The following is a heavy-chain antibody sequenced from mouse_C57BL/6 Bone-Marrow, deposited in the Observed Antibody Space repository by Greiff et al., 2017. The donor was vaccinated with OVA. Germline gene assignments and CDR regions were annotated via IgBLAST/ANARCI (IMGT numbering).Heavy chain of an antibody. D-gene: IGHD2-3*01. V-gene: IGHV1-18*01. CDR1: GYTFTDYN. J-gene: IGHJ1*03. CDR3: ARGGYYLHWYFDV. CDR2: INPNNGGT. Sequence: EVKLMESGPELVKPGASVKIPCKASGYTFTDYNMDWVKQSHGKSLEWIGDINPNNGGTIYNQKFKSKATLTVDKSSSTAYMELRSLTSEDTAVYYCARGGYYLHWYFDVWGTGTTVTVSS.